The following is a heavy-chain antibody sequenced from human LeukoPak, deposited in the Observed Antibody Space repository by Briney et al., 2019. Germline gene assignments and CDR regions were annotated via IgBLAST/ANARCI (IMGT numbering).Heavy chain of an antibody. J-gene: IGHJ4*02. CDR1: GYTFTSYD. V-gene: IGHV1-8*01. Sequence: AASVKVSCKASGYTFTSYDINWERQATGQGLEWMGWMNPNSGNTGYAQKFQGRVTMTRNTSISTAYMELSSLRSEDTAVYYCATYDILTGHFDYWGQGTLVTVSS. CDR2: MNPNSGNT. CDR3: ATYDILTGHFDY. D-gene: IGHD3-9*01.